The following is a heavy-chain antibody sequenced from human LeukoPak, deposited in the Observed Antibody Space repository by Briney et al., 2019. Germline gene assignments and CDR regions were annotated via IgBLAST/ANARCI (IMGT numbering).Heavy chain of an antibody. Sequence: GGSLRLSCAASGFTFSRYSMNWLRRAPGKGMEWVSSISSSRSNIYSADSVKGRFSISRDNAKNSLYLQMNSLRAEDTAVYYCARGCGGDCYYYMDVWGKGTTVIVCS. D-gene: IGHD2-21*01. CDR1: GFTFSRYS. J-gene: IGHJ6*03. V-gene: IGHV3-21*01. CDR2: ISSSRSNI. CDR3: ARGCGGDCYYYMDV.